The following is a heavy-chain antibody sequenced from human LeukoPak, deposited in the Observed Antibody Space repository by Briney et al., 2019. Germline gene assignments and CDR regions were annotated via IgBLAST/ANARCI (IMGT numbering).Heavy chain of an antibody. V-gene: IGHV3-30*02. D-gene: IGHD3-22*01. CDR2: IRYDGSNK. CDR3: AKGGDSSGYEADY. Sequence: PGGSLRLSCAASGFTFSSYGMHWVRQAPGKGLGWVAFIRYDGSNKYYAVSVKGRFTISRDNSKNTLYLQMNSLRAEDTAVYYRAKGGDSSGYEADYWGQGTLVTVSS. CDR1: GFTFSSYG. J-gene: IGHJ4*02.